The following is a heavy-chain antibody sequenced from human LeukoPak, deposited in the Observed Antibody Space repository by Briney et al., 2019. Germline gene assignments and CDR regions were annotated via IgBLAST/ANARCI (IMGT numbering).Heavy chain of an antibody. V-gene: IGHV3-23*01. Sequence: GGSLRLSCAASGFTFGSYAMSWVRQAPGKGLEWVSGISGSGGGTYYADSVKGRFTISRDNSKNTLYLQMNSLRAEDSAVYYCAKGTAVVGKYPFDYWGQGTLVTVSS. CDR3: AKGTAVVGKYPFDY. D-gene: IGHD4-23*01. J-gene: IGHJ4*02. CDR2: ISGSGGGT. CDR1: GFTFGSYA.